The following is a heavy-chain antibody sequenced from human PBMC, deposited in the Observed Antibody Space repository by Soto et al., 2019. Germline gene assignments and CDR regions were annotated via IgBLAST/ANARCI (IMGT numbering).Heavy chain of an antibody. CDR2: ISGSGGST. CDR1: GFTFSSYA. J-gene: IGHJ3*02. D-gene: IGHD2-15*01. Sequence: GGSLRLSCAASGFTFSSYAMSWVRQAPGKGLEWVSAISGSGGSTYYADSVKGRLTISRDNSKNTLYLQMNSLRAEDTDVYYCAKDLGYCSGGRCYDAFDIWGQGTMVTVSS. CDR3: AKDLGYCSGGRCYDAFDI. V-gene: IGHV3-23*01.